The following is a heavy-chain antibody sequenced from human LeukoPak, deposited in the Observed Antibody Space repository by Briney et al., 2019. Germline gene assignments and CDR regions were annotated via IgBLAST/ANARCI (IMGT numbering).Heavy chain of an antibody. CDR1: GGSFSGYY. Sequence: PSETLSLTCAVYGGSFSGYYWSWIRQPPGKGLEWIGEINHSGSTNYNPSLKSRVTISVDTSKNQFSLKLSSVTAADTAVYYCARLGLWCMVQLFDYWGQGTLVTVSS. J-gene: IGHJ4*02. D-gene: IGHD2-8*01. CDR3: ARLGLWCMVQLFDY. V-gene: IGHV4-34*01. CDR2: INHSGST.